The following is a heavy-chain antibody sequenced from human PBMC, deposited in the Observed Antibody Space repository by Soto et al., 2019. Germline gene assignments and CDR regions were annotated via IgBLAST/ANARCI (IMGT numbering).Heavy chain of an antibody. CDR3: ARDLVLPVRYYYDSSGSYYFDY. V-gene: IGHV3-48*02. J-gene: IGHJ4*02. Sequence: EVQLVESGGGLVQPGGSLRLSCAASGFTFSSYSMNWVRQAPGKGLEWVSYISSSSSTIYYADSVKGRFTISRDNAKNSLYLQMNSLRDEDTAVYYCARDLVLPVRYYYDSSGSYYFDYWGQGTLVTVSS. CDR2: ISSSSSTI. D-gene: IGHD3-22*01. CDR1: GFTFSSYS.